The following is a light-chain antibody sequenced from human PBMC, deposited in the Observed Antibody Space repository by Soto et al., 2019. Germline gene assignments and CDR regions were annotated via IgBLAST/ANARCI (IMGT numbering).Light chain of an antibody. J-gene: IGKJ1*01. CDR1: QSISSW. CDR3: QQYNSYWT. Sequence: DIQMTQSPSTLSASVGDRVTTTCRASQSISSWLAWYQQKPGKDPKLLIYKASSLESGAPSRFSGSGSGTEFTLTISSLQPDDFATYYRQQYNSYWTFGQGTKGDIK. CDR2: KAS. V-gene: IGKV1-5*03.